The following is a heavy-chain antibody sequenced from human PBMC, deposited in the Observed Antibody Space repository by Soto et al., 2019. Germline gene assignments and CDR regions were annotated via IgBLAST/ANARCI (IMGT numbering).Heavy chain of an antibody. J-gene: IGHJ2*01. CDR1: GYSFANYW. CDR2: IYPGDSDT. D-gene: IGHD3-22*01. V-gene: IGHV5-51*01. Sequence: SLKISCKGSGYSFANYWIGWVRQMPGKGLEWMGIIYPGDSDTRYSPSFQGQVTISADKSISTTYLQWSSLKASDTAMYYCAREGRADYYDSSGSFYFDLWGRGTLVTVSS. CDR3: AREGRADYYDSSGSFYFDL.